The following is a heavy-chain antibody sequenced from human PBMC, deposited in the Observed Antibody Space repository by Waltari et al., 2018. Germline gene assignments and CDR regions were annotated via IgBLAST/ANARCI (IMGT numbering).Heavy chain of an antibody. Sequence: QVQLQQWGAGLLKPSETLSLTCAVYGGSFSGYYWSWIRQPPGKGLEWIGEIHHSGRPNANPALKSRVTISVDTSKNQFSLKLSSVTAADTAVYYCARVGAKSSSDLYYYYYYGMDVWGQGTTVTVSS. D-gene: IGHD6-6*01. CDR1: GGSFSGYY. V-gene: IGHV4-34*01. CDR3: ARVGAKSSSDLYYYYYYGMDV. J-gene: IGHJ6*02. CDR2: IHHSGRP.